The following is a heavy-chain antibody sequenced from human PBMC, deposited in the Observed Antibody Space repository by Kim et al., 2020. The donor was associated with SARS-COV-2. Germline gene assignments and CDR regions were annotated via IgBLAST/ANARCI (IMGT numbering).Heavy chain of an antibody. CDR2: ISAYNGNT. Sequence: ASVKVSCKASGYTFTSYGISWVRQAPGQGLEWMGWISAYNGNTNYAQKLQGRVTMTTDTSTSTAYMELRSLRSDDTAVYYCARDQRSTVTPDAFDIWGQGTMVTVSS. D-gene: IGHD4-17*01. V-gene: IGHV1-18*01. J-gene: IGHJ3*02. CDR3: ARDQRSTVTPDAFDI. CDR1: GYTFTSYG.